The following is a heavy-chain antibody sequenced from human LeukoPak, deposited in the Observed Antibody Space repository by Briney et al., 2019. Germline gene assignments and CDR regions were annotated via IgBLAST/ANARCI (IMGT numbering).Heavy chain of an antibody. V-gene: IGHV4-59*01. CDR3: ARVKGVVTAILDY. Sequence: PSETLSLTCTVSGASISSYYWSWIRQPPGKGLEWIGYIYYSGSTNYNPSLKSRVTFSVDTSKNQFSLKLISVTAADTAVYYCARVKGVVTAILDYWGQGTPVTVSS. J-gene: IGHJ4*02. CDR1: GASISSYY. D-gene: IGHD2-21*02. CDR2: IYYSGST.